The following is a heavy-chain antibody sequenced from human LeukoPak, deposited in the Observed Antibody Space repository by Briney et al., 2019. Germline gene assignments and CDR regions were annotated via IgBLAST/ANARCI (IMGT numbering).Heavy chain of an antibody. J-gene: IGHJ4*02. CDR3: ARAGFEDCSSTSCTYYFDY. V-gene: IGHV3-48*01. Sequence: GGSLRLSCAASGFTISSYSMNWVRQAPGKGLEWVSYISSSSSTIYYADSVKGRFTISRDNAKNSLYLQMNSLRAEDTAVYYCARAGFEDCSSTSCTYYFDYWGQGTLVTVSS. CDR1: GFTISSYS. D-gene: IGHD2-2*01. CDR2: ISSSSSTI.